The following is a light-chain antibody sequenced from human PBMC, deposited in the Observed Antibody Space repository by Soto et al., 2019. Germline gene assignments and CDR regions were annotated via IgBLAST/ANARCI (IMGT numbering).Light chain of an antibody. Sequence: EILLTQSPATLSLSPGERATLSCRATHMIGTHLAWYQQKPGQAPRLLIYDASTRATGIPPRFSGSGSGTDFALTISGLESEDIAVYYCQQRANWPLTFGGGTKVEIK. CDR3: QQRANWPLT. J-gene: IGKJ4*01. CDR1: HMIGTH. V-gene: IGKV3-11*01. CDR2: DAS.